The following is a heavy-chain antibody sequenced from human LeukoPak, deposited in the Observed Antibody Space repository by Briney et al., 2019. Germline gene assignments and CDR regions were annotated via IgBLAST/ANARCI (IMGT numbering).Heavy chain of an antibody. J-gene: IGHJ6*02. V-gene: IGHV3-7*01. CDR1: GFTFSDYW. D-gene: IGHD7-27*01. Sequence: GGSLRLSCAASGFTFSDYWMSWVRQAPGKGPEWVATIKQDGSEERCVDSVKGRFTVSRDNARNSLFLQMNSLRVEDTAVYYCTTYKNWVAGDVWGQGTTVSVSS. CDR2: IKQDGSEE. CDR3: TTYKNWVAGDV.